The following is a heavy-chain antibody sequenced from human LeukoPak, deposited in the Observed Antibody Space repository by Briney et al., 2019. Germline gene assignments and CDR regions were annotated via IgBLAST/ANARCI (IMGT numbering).Heavy chain of an antibody. CDR1: GGSISSSSYY. CDR2: IYYSGST. V-gene: IGHV4-39*07. J-gene: IGHJ5*02. CDR3: ARGEVVRGVGNWFDP. Sequence: SETLSLTCTVSGGSISSSSYYWGWIRQPPGKGLEWIGSIYYSGSTYYNPSLKSRVTISVDTSKNQFSLKLSSVTAADTAVYYCARGEVVRGVGNWFDPWGQGTLVTVSS. D-gene: IGHD3-10*01.